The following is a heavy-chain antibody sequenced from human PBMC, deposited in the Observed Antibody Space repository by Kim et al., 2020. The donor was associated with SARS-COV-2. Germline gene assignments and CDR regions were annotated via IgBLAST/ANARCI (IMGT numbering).Heavy chain of an antibody. CDR2: GST. D-gene: IGHD1-26*01. J-gene: IGHJ4*02. Sequence: GSTYSNPSLKSRVTISVDTSKNQFSLKLSSVTAADTAVYYCARDGSYVDYWGQGTLVTVSS. CDR3: ARDGSYVDY. V-gene: IGHV4-31*02.